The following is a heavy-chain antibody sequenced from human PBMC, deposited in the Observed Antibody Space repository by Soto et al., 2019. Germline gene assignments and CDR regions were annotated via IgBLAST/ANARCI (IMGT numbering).Heavy chain of an antibody. V-gene: IGHV3-11*01. CDR1: GFTFSDYY. Sequence: QVQLVESGGGLVKPGGSLRLSCAASGFTFSDYYMTWIRQAPGKGLEWVSSISSTGATIHYADSVEGRFTISRDNAEKSLFLQMNSLRAEDTAVYYCATWHEREHAYDVWGQGTTVTVSS. CDR3: ATWHEREHAYDV. D-gene: IGHD1-1*01. CDR2: ISSTGATI. J-gene: IGHJ3*01.